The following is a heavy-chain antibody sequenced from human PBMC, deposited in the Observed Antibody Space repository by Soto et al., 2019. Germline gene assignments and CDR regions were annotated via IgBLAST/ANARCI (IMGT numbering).Heavy chain of an antibody. CDR2: LSGSGDNS. V-gene: IGHV3-23*01. Sequence: PGGSLRLSCVDSGSPFSDYAMSWVRQAQGKGLEWVSSLSGSGDNSYYADSVKGRFTISRDNSKNTLYLQMNSLRAEDTAVYYCANTEVGWGQGTLVTVSS. CDR1: GSPFSDYA. J-gene: IGHJ4*02. CDR3: ANTEVG. D-gene: IGHD1-26*01.